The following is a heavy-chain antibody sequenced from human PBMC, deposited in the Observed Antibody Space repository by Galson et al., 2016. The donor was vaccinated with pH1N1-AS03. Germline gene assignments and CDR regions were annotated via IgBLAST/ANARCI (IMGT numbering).Heavy chain of an antibody. CDR2: ISSSGTTI. J-gene: IGHJ4*02. V-gene: IGHV3-11*01. D-gene: IGHD3-9*01. CDR1: GFTFSDYY. CDR3: ARDFDAPHGK. Sequence: SLRLSCAASGFTFSDYYMSWIRQAPGKGLEWVSYISSSGTTIYYVDSVKGRFIISRDNAKKSLYLQMNSLRAEDTAVYFCARDFDAPHGKWGQGTLVTVSS.